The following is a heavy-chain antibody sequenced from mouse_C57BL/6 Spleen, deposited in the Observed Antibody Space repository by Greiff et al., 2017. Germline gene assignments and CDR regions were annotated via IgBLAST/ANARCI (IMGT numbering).Heavy chain of an antibody. CDR1: GYAFSSSW. Sequence: QVQLKESGPELVKPGASVKISCKASGYAFSSSWMNWVKQRPGKGLEWIGRIYPGDGDTNYNGKFKGKATLTADKSSSTAYMQLSSLTSEDSAVYFCARLDSSGYGTWFAYGGQGTLVTVSA. V-gene: IGHV1-82*01. D-gene: IGHD3-2*02. CDR3: ARLDSSGYGTWFAY. CDR2: IYPGDGDT. J-gene: IGHJ3*01.